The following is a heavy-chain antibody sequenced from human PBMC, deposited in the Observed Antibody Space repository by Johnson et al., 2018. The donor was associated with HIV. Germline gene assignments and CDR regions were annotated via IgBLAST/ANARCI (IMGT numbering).Heavy chain of an antibody. CDR1: GFTFSDHY. V-gene: IGHV3-72*01. CDR2: TRNKANSYTT. CDR3: ALEAVRSTDAFDI. Sequence: VQLVESGGGLVQPGGSLRLSCAASGFTFSDHYMDWVRQAPGKGLEWVGRTRNKANSYTTEYAASVKGRFTISRDNAKNSLYLQTNSLRAEDTAVYYCALEAVRSTDAFDIWGQGTMVIVSS. D-gene: IGHD3-10*01. J-gene: IGHJ3*02.